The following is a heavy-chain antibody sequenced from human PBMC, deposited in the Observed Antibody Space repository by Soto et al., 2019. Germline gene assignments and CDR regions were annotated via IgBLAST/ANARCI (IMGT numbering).Heavy chain of an antibody. J-gene: IGHJ4*02. CDR1: GDSISSYY. CDR2: VYFSRGG. CDR3: ARRTRGDTAGFDY. V-gene: IGHV4-59*08. D-gene: IGHD4-17*01. Sequence: PWETLSLTCTVAGDSISSYYWSCIRQPPGEGLEGIGYVYFSRGGNYNPSLKSRVTTSLDTSKNQLYLQLTSVTAADTAVYYCARRTRGDTAGFDYWGRGTLVTVSS.